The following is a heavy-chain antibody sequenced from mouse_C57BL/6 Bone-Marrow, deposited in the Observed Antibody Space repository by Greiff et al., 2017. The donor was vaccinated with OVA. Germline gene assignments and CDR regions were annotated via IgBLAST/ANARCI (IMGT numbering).Heavy chain of an antibody. Sequence: VKLQESGPELVKPGASVKISCKASGYAFSSSWMNWVKQRPGKGLEWIGRIYPGDGDTNYNGKFKGKATLTADKSSSTAYMQLSSLTSEDSAVYFCARGRYYGSSFAYWGQGTLVTVSA. CDR1: GYAFSSSW. D-gene: IGHD1-1*01. CDR2: IYPGDGDT. CDR3: ARGRYYGSSFAY. V-gene: IGHV1-82*01. J-gene: IGHJ3*01.